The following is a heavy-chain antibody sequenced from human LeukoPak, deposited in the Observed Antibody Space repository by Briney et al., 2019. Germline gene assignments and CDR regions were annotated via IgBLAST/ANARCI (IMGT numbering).Heavy chain of an antibody. CDR2: IKQDGSEK. CDR3: AGGMYSGSFDP. V-gene: IGHV3-7*02. CDR1: GFTFSRYW. D-gene: IGHD1-26*01. Sequence: GGSRRLSCAAPGFTFSRYWMTWVRRAPGKGLEWVANIKQDGSEKYYVDSVKGRCTISRDNAKNSLYLQMNSLRAEDTAVYYCAGGMYSGSFDPWGQGTLVTVSS. J-gene: IGHJ5*02.